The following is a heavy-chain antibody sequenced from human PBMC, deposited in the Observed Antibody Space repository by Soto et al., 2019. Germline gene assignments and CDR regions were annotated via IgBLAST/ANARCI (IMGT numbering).Heavy chain of an antibody. V-gene: IGHV4-34*01. CDR3: ARGPNDFWSGYNYYYYYGMDV. CDR1: GGSFSGYY. J-gene: IGHJ6*02. D-gene: IGHD3-3*01. Sequence: NPSETLSLTCAVYGGSFSGYYWSWIRQPPGKGLEWIGEINHSGSTNYNPSLKSRVTISVDTSKNQFSLKLSSVTAADTAVYYCARGPNDFWSGYNYYYYYGMDVWGQGTTVT. CDR2: INHSGST.